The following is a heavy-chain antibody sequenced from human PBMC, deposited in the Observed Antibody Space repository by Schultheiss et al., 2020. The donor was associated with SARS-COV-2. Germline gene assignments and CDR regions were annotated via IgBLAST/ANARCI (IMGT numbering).Heavy chain of an antibody. CDR1: GFSFYNYW. CDR2: ISSSSSTI. V-gene: IGHV3-48*04. CDR3: ARVHEWSVYNWFDP. J-gene: IGHJ5*02. D-gene: IGHD3-3*01. Sequence: GESLKISCAASGFSFYNYWMTWVRQAPGKGLEWVSYISSSSSTIYYADSVKGRFTISRDNAKNSLYLQMNSLRAEDTAVYYCARVHEWSVYNWFDPWGQGTLVTVSS.